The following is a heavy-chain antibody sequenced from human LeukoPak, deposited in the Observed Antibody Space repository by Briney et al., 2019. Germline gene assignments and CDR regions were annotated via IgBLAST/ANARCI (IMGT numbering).Heavy chain of an antibody. CDR2: ISHAGST. CDR3: ARILRGVIVTSFDY. V-gene: IGHV4-38-2*02. J-gene: IGHJ4*02. CDR1: GYSISSGYY. Sequence: SETLSLTCTVSGYSISSGYYWGWVRQPPGKGLEWIGSISHAGSTDYSPSLKSRVTISLDTSKNQFSLKLRPVTAADTAVYYCARILRGVIVTSFDYWGQGVLVTVSS. D-gene: IGHD3-10*01.